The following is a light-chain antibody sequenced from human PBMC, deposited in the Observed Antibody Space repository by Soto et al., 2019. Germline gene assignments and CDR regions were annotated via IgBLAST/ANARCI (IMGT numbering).Light chain of an antibody. J-gene: IGLJ2*01. V-gene: IGLV1-44*01. CDR1: TSNIGTNT. Sequence: QSVLTQPPSASGTPGQRVTISCSGSTSNIGTNTVNWYQQFPGSAPQLLLYNTNQRPSGVPGRFSGSKSGTSASLAISGLQSEDEAHYYCAAWDGSLDVVLFGGGTKLTVL. CDR3: AAWDGSLDVVL. CDR2: NTN.